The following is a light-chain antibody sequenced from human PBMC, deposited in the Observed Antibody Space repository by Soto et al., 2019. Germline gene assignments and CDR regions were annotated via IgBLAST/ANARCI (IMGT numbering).Light chain of an antibody. CDR3: HQYGSSPWT. Sequence: IVLTQSPGTLSLSPGERVTLSSRASQSVTTRLAWYQHKPGQAPTLLMSGASNRASGVPVRFSGSGSGTDFTLTITRLEPEDFAVYYCHQYGSSPWTFGQGTKVDIK. CDR1: QSVTTR. V-gene: IGKV3-20*01. J-gene: IGKJ1*01. CDR2: GAS.